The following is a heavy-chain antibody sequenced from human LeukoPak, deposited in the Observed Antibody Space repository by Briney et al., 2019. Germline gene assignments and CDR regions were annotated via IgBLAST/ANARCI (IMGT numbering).Heavy chain of an antibody. CDR3: ARDLGHYDSSGYYKDYYYYYGMDV. CDR1: GGSISSGDYY. V-gene: IGHV4-30-4*01. CDR2: MHYTGST. Sequence: SQTLSLTCTASGGSISSGDYYWSWIRQPPGRGLEWIGHMHYTGSTYYNPSLKSRTTISVDMSKNQFSLKLSSVTAADTAVYYCARDLGHYDSSGYYKDYYYYYGMDVWGQGTTVTVSS. J-gene: IGHJ6*02. D-gene: IGHD3-22*01.